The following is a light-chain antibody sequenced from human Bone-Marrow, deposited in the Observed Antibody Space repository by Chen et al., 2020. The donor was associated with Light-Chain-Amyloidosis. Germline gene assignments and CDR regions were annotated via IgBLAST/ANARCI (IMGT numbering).Light chain of an antibody. CDR3: AAWDDSLSGV. CDR2: RNN. V-gene: IGLV1-47*01. J-gene: IGLJ3*02. CDR1: SSNIGSNY. Sequence: QSVLTHPPSASGTPGQRVTISCPGSSSNIGSNYVYWYQQLPGMAPKLLIYRNNQRPSGVPDRFSGSKSGNSASLAISGLRSEDEADYYCAAWDDSLSGVFGGGTKLTVL.